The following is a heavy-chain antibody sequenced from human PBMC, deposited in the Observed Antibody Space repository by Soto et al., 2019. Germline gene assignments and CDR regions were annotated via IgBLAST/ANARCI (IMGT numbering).Heavy chain of an antibody. CDR2: IVVGSGNT. CDR1: GFTFTSSA. D-gene: IGHD1-7*01. CDR3: AADGDGNYAHYNYFAMDV. V-gene: IGHV1-58*01. J-gene: IGHJ6*02. Sequence: SVKVSCKASGFTFTSSAVQWVRQARGQRLEWIGGIVVGSGNTKYAQRFQERVTISRDMSTSTAYLDLSSLRSDDTAVYYCAADGDGNYAHYNYFAMDVWGQGTTVTVSS.